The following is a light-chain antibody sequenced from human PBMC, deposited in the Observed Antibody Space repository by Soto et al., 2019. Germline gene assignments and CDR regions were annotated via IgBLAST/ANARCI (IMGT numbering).Light chain of an antibody. Sequence: QLVLTQSPSASASLGASVTLTCTLSSGHRNYAIAWHQQHPEKGPRYLMKVNIDGSHSKGDGIPDRFSGSSSGAERYLTISSLQSEDEADYYCQTWGTGIRVFGGGTKLTVL. CDR3: QTWGTGIRV. CDR2: VNIDGSH. CDR1: SGHRNYA. V-gene: IGLV4-69*01. J-gene: IGLJ2*01.